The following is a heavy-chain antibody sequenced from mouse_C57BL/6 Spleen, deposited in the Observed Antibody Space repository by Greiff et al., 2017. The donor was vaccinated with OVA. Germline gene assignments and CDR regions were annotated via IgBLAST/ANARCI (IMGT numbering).Heavy chain of an antibody. V-gene: IGHV5-9*01. D-gene: IGHD2-5*01. CDR1: GFTFSSYT. J-gene: IGHJ2*01. CDR3: ARSYSNYGENGY. Sequence: EVKLMESGGGLVKPGGSLKLSCAASGFTFSSYTMSWVRQTPEKRLEWVATISGGGGNTYYPDSVKGRFTISRDNAKNTLYLQMSSLRSEDTALYYCARSYSNYGENGYWGQGTTLTVSS. CDR2: ISGGGGNT.